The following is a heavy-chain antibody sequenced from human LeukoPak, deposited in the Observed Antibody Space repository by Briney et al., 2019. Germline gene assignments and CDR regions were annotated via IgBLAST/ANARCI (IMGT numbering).Heavy chain of an antibody. CDR2: IIPIFGTA. CDR1: GGTLSSYA. J-gene: IGHJ5*02. V-gene: IGHV1-69*05. D-gene: IGHD2-2*01. Sequence: SVKVSCKASGGTLSSYAISWVRQAPGQGLEWMGGIIPIFGTANYAQKFQGRVTITTDESTSTAYMELSSLRSEDTAVYYCARGGRYQLPRGNWFDPWGQGTLVTVSS. CDR3: ARGGRYQLPRGNWFDP.